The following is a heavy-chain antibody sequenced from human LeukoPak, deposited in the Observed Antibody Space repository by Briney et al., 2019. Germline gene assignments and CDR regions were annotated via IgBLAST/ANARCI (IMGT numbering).Heavy chain of an antibody. J-gene: IGHJ5*02. CDR3: ARGYYYDSSSTYNWFDP. CDR1: GFTFDDYA. CDR2: ISWNIGSI. V-gene: IGHV3-9*03. Sequence: GRSLRLSCAASGFTFDDYAMHWVRQAPGKGLECVSDISWNIGSIGYADSVKGRFTISRDNAKNSLYLQMNSLRAEDMALYYCARGYYYDSSSTYNWFDPWGQGTLVTVSS. D-gene: IGHD3-22*01.